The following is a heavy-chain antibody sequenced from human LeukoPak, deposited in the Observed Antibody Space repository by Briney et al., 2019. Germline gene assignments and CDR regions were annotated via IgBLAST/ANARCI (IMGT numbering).Heavy chain of an antibody. CDR3: TKDPNCDYVGAFDM. Sequence: GGSLRLSCAASRLTFSNYAMTWVRQSPGKALEWVSSITGSGGANYADSVKGRFSISRDNSQNTVFLHMNSLRADDTAVYYCTKDPNCDYVGAFDMWGPGTMVTVSS. D-gene: IGHD4/OR15-4a*01. V-gene: IGHV3-23*01. CDR1: RLTFSNYA. J-gene: IGHJ3*02. CDR2: ITGSGGA.